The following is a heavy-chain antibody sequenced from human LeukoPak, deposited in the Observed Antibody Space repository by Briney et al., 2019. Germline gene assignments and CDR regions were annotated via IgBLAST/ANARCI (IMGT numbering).Heavy chain of an antibody. CDR2: IYYSGST. D-gene: IGHD1-26*01. Sequence: SETPSLTCTVSGGSISSSSYYWGWIRQPPGKGLEWIGSIYYSGSTYYNPSLKSRVTISVDTSKNQFSLKLSSVTAADTAVYSCAREVGPVTSHRIDSWGQGSLVTVSS. CDR1: GGSISSSSYY. V-gene: IGHV4-39*01. CDR3: AREVGPVTSHRIDS. J-gene: IGHJ4*02.